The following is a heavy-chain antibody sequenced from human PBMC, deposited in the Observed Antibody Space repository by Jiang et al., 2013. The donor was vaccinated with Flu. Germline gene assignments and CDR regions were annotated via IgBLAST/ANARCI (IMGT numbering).Heavy chain of an antibody. CDR2: IYYSGST. CDR3: ARQIRIAAAGRGAFDI. J-gene: IGHJ3*02. V-gene: IGHV4-59*08. CDR1: GGSISSYY. Sequence: GPGLVKPSETLSLTCTVSGGSISSYYWSWIRQPPGKGLEWIGYIYYSGSTNYNPSLKSRVTISVDTSKNQFSLKLSSVTAADTAVYYCARQIRIAAAGRGAFDIWGQGTMVTVSS. D-gene: IGHD6-13*01.